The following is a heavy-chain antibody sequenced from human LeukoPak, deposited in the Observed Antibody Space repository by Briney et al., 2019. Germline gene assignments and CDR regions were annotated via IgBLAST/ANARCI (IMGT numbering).Heavy chain of an antibody. Sequence: SGGSLRLSCAASGFTFSSYSMNWVRQAPGKGLEWVSYISSSSSTIYYADSVKGRFTISRDNAKNSLYLQMNSLRAEDTAVYYRARDRGDQGPYYYYYMDVWGKGTTVTVSS. CDR1: GFTFSSYS. CDR3: ARDRGDQGPYYYYYMDV. CDR2: ISSSSSTI. V-gene: IGHV3-48*01. D-gene: IGHD2-2*01. J-gene: IGHJ6*03.